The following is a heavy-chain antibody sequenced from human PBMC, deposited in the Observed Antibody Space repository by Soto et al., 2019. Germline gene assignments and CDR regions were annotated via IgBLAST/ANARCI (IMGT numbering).Heavy chain of an antibody. V-gene: IGHV5-10-1*01. CDR1: GYSFTSYW. J-gene: IGHJ6*02. CDR3: ARRDPIVVVPAARDYYGMDV. D-gene: IGHD2-2*01. Sequence: PGVSLKISCKGSGYSFTSYWISWVRQMPGKCLEWMGRIDPSDSYTNYSPSFQGHVTISADKSISTAYLQWSSLKASDTAMYYCARRDPIVVVPAARDYYGMDVWGQGTTVTVSS. CDR2: IDPSDSYT.